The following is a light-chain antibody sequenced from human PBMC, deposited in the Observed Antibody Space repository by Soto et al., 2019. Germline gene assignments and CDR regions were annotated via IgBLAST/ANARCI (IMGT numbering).Light chain of an antibody. CDR3: QQYDDFPYT. Sequence: DIQMTQSPSSLSASVGDRVTITCQASQDIDNNLNWYQQRSGKAPKVLIYDASNLKGGVPSRFSGSGSGTDFSSTISSLQHKNIATYYCQQYDDFPYTFAQGTKLEI. CDR2: DAS. J-gene: IGKJ2*01. CDR1: QDIDNN. V-gene: IGKV1-33*01.